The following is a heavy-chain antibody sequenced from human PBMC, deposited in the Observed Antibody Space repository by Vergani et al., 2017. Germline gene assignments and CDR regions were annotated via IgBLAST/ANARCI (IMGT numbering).Heavy chain of an antibody. CDR3: ARSDMVRGMIQNYYYGMDV. CDR2: IYPDDSET. CDR1: GYTFSNFW. Sequence: QLVQSGAEEKKPGESLKISCKGSGYTFSNFWIGWLRQMPGKGLEWVGIIYPDDSETRYRRSFQGQVTISADKSITTAYLQWHSLKASDSGIYYCARSDMVRGMIQNYYYGMDVWGQGTTVTVSS. V-gene: IGHV5-51*01. D-gene: IGHD3-10*01. J-gene: IGHJ6*02.